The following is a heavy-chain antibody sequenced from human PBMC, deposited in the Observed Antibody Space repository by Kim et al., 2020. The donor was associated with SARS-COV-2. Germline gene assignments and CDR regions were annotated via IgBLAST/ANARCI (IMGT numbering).Heavy chain of an antibody. CDR2: IWYDGSNK. J-gene: IGHJ6*02. CDR1: GFTFSSYG. V-gene: IGHV3-33*06. Sequence: GGSLRLSCAASGFTFSSYGMHWVRQAPGKGLEWVAVIWYDGSNKYYADSVKGRFTISRDNSKNTLYLQMNSLRAEDTAVYYCAKDTEVWFGELSFHFYYYYGMDVWGQGTTVTVSS. D-gene: IGHD3-10*01. CDR3: AKDTEVWFGELSFHFYYYYGMDV.